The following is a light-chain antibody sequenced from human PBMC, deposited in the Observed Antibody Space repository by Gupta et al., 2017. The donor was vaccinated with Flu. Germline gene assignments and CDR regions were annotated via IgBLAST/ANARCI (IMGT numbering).Light chain of an antibody. V-gene: IGLV2-14*01. J-gene: IGLJ2*01. CDR3: SSCTSSTTLV. CDR1: STDIGYYKY. CDR2: DVT. Sequence: STATSCTGTSTDIGYYKYVSWYQQHPGKAPQLLIYDVTNRPSGVSTRFSGSKSGDTASLTISGLQAEDEADYYCSSCTSSTTLVFGGGTRLTVL.